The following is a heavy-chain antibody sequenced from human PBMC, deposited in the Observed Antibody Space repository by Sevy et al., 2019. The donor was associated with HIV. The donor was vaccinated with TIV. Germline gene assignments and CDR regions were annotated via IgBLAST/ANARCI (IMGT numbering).Heavy chain of an antibody. CDR2: ITGSGNNT. Sequence: GGSLRLSCAASGFTFSSYAMSWVRQAPGKGLRWVSTITGSGNNTYYADSVKGRFTISRDNSKNIVYLQINSLRAEDMAVYYCAKSGYRAAVGTDWGQGTLVTVSS. V-gene: IGHV3-23*01. CDR3: AKSGYRAAVGTD. CDR1: GFTFSSYA. J-gene: IGHJ4*02. D-gene: IGHD6-13*01.